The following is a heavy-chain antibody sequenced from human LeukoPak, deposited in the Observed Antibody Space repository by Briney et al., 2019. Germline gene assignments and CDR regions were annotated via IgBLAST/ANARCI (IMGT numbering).Heavy chain of an antibody. V-gene: IGHV1-46*01. CDR1: GYTFTNYY. CDR3: ARDVEMATITGGPSEY. CDR2: INPSGGST. J-gene: IGHJ4*02. Sequence: ASVNVSCKASGYTFTNYYMHWVRQAPGHGLEWMGIINPSGGSTSYAQKFQGRVTMTRDTSTSTVYMELSSLRSGDTAVYYCARDVEMATITGGPSEYWGQGTLVTVSS. D-gene: IGHD5-24*01.